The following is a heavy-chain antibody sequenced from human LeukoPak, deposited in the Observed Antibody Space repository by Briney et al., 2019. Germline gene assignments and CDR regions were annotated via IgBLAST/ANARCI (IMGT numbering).Heavy chain of an antibody. CDR1: GFTFSNAW. CDR3: STAVYPDSSGYNDAFDI. Sequence: GGSLRLSCAASGFTFSNAWMRWVRPAPGKGREGGGRIKSKSDGGTTDYPAPVIGRFTISRDDSKNTLYLQMNSLKTEDTAVDYCSTAVYPDSSGYNDAFDIWGQGTMVTVSS. D-gene: IGHD3-22*01. CDR2: IKSKSDGGTT. V-gene: IGHV3-15*01. J-gene: IGHJ3*02.